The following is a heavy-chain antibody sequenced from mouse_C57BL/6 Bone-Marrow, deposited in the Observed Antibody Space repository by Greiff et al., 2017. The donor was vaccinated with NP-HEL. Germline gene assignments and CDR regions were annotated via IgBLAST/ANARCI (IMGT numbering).Heavy chain of an antibody. J-gene: IGHJ3*01. V-gene: IGHV1-78*01. CDR1: GYTFTDHT. Sequence: VKLMESDAELAKPGASVKISCKVSGYTFTDHTIHWMKQRPEQGLEWIGYIYPRDGSTKYNEKFKGKATLTADKSSRTAYMQLNSLTSEDSAVYFYARGRGWLLPWFAYWGQGTLVTVSA. CDR3: ARGRGWLLPWFAY. CDR2: IYPRDGST. D-gene: IGHD2-3*01.